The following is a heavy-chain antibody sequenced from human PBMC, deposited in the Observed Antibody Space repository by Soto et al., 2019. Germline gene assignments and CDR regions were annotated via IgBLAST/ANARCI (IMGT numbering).Heavy chain of an antibody. CDR1: GGSFSGYY. V-gene: IGHV4-34*03. D-gene: IGHD5-18*01. J-gene: IGHJ4*02. Sequence: PEETLSLTCAVYGGSFSGYYWSWIRQPPGKGLEWIGEINHSGSTGYNPSLKTRLSMSVDRSKNQFTLRLTSVTAADTAVYFCATESGSTYGYFDHWGQGTQVTVSS. CDR3: ATESGSTYGYFDH. CDR2: INHSGST.